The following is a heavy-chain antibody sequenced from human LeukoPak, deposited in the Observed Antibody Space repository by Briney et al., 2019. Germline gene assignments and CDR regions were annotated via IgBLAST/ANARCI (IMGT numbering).Heavy chain of an antibody. CDR3: ARDGKGTVTTCWFDP. Sequence: GAPVKVSCKASGYTFTGYYMHWVRQAPGQGLEWMGWINPNSGGTNYAQKFQGRVTMTRDTSISTAYMELSRLRSDDTAVYYCARDGKGTVTTCWFDPWGQGTLVTVSS. CDR2: INPNSGGT. J-gene: IGHJ5*02. D-gene: IGHD4-17*01. CDR1: GYTFTGYY. V-gene: IGHV1-2*02.